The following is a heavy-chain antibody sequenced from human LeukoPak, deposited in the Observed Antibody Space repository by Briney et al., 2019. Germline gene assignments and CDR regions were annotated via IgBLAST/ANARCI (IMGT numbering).Heavy chain of an antibody. D-gene: IGHD6-13*01. CDR1: GFTFSSYW. CDR2: IKQDGSEK. J-gene: IGHJ4*02. V-gene: IGHV3-7*01. Sequence: PGGSLRLSCAASGFTFSSYWMSWVRQAPGKGLEWVANIKQDGSEKYYVDSVKGRFTISRDNAKNSLYLQMNSLRAEDTAVYYCAKDRSSSPLDYWGQGTLVTVSS. CDR3: AKDRSSSPLDY.